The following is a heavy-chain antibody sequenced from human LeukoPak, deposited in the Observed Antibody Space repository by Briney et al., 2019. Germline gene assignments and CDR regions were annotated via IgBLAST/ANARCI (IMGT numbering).Heavy chain of an antibody. CDR2: IYYSGST. Sequence: SETLSLTCTVSGYSISSGYYWGWIRQPPGKGLEWIGTIYYSGSTYYNPSLKSRITISVDTSKNQFSLKMRSVTAADTAVYYCARPTSKLGSFDYWGQGTLVTVSS. CDR1: GYSISSGYY. J-gene: IGHJ4*02. D-gene: IGHD2/OR15-2a*01. V-gene: IGHV4-38-2*02. CDR3: ARPTSKLGSFDY.